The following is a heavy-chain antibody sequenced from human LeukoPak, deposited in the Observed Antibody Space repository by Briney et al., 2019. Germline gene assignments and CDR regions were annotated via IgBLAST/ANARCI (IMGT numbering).Heavy chain of an antibody. V-gene: IGHV3-7*01. J-gene: IGHJ4*02. CDR2: INQDGNEK. CDR3: ARGRFQYDDNGYSSFYY. D-gene: IGHD3-22*01. Sequence: GGSLRLSCAASAFTFSTYWMSWVRQAPGKGLEWVANINQDGNEKYYVDSVKGRFTISRDNAKNSLYLQMNSLRAEDTALYYCARGRFQYDDNGYSSFYYWGQGILVTVSS. CDR1: AFTFSTYW.